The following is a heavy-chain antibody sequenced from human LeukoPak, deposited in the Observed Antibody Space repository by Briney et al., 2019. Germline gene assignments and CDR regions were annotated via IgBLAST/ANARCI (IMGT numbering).Heavy chain of an antibody. CDR2: IYYSGST. CDR3: ARSRRGATMVRGTYYFDY. CDR1: GGSISSYY. Sequence: SETLSLTCTVSGGSISSYYWSWIRQPPGKGLEWIGYIYYSGSTNYNPSLKSRVTISVDTSKNQFSLKLSSVTAADTAVYYCARSRRGATMVRGTYYFDYWGQGTLVTVSS. V-gene: IGHV4-59*12. J-gene: IGHJ4*02. D-gene: IGHD3-10*01.